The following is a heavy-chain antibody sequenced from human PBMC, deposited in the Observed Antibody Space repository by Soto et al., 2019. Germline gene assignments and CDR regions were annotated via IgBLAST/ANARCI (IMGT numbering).Heavy chain of an antibody. Sequence: ASVKVSCKXSGGTFDTYTISWVRQAPGQGLEWMGGVIPMFLKPNYAQKFKGRVTITAVKSTNTVYMEMISLMSEDTAVYYCVRGGGEMANPPPYLYWGQGTQVTVSS. CDR1: GGTFDTYT. D-gene: IGHD3-16*01. CDR2: VIPMFLKP. CDR3: VRGGGEMANPPPYLY. V-gene: IGHV1-69*06. J-gene: IGHJ4*02.